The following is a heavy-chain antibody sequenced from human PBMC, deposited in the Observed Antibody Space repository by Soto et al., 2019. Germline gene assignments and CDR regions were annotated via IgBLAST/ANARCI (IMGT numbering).Heavy chain of an antibody. D-gene: IGHD5-18*01. Sequence: QVQLVQSGAEVKKPGSSVKVSCKASGGTFSSYAISWVRQAPGQGLEWMGGIIPIFGTANYAQKFQGRVTITADKSTTTAYMELSRLRSEDTAVYYCAGWDTAMAYWYFDLWGRGTLVTVSS. CDR2: IIPIFGTA. V-gene: IGHV1-69*06. CDR1: GGTFSSYA. J-gene: IGHJ2*01. CDR3: AGWDTAMAYWYFDL.